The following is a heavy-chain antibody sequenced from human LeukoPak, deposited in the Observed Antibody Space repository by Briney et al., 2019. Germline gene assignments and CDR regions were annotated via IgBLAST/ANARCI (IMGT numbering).Heavy chain of an antibody. J-gene: IGHJ4*02. CDR2: MNPNSGNT. D-gene: IGHD3-22*01. Sequence: ASVKVSCKASGYTFTSYDINWVRQATGQGLEWMGWMNPNSGNTGYAQKFQGRVTMTRNTSISTAYMELSSLRSDDAAVYYCARGYYDSSGYFFWGQGTLVTVSS. CDR1: GYTFTSYD. V-gene: IGHV1-8*01. CDR3: ARGYYDSSGYFF.